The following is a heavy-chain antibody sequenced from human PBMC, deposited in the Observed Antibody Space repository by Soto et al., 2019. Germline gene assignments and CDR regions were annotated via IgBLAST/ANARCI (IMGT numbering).Heavy chain of an antibody. CDR1: GYTFSNHP. J-gene: IGHJ5*02. CDR3: ARASRRNYESAFDP. D-gene: IGHD1-7*01. Sequence: QVHLVQSGAEAKKPGASVKVSCQASGYTFSNHPMHWVRQAPGQSLEWMGWINTDNGNTQYSQNFRGRLSITRDTSATIVYTALSSLKSEDTAVYYCARASRRNYESAFDPWGLGTLVTVSS. CDR2: INTDNGNT. V-gene: IGHV1-3*04.